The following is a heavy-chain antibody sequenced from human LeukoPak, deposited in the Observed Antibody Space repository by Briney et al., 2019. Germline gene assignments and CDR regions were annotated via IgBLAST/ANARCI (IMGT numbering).Heavy chain of an antibody. CDR1: GGTFSSYA. V-gene: IGHV1-69*05. Sequence: SVKVSCKASGGTFSSYAISWVRQAPGQGLEWMGGIIPIFGTANYAQKFQGRVTITTDESTSTAYMELSSLRSEDTAVYYCARGRGMVRGVIRYYYYYMDVWGKGTTVTVSS. CDR2: IIPIFGTA. D-gene: IGHD3-10*01. J-gene: IGHJ6*03. CDR3: ARGRGMVRGVIRYYYYYMDV.